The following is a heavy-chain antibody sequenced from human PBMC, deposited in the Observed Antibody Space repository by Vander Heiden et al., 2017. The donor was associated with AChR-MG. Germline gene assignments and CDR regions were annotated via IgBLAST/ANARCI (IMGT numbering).Heavy chain of an antibody. V-gene: IGHV4-59*01. CDR3: ARAGDGYNSNLAFDI. D-gene: IGHD5-12*01. CDR2: IYYSGST. CDR1: GGSISSYY. Sequence: QVQLQESAPGLVQPSETLSLPRTVPGGSISSYYWSWMRQPPGKGLEWSGYIYYSGSTNYNPSLKSRVTISVDTSKNQFSLKLSSVTSADTAVYYCARAGDGYNSNLAFDIWGQGTMVTVSS. J-gene: IGHJ3*02.